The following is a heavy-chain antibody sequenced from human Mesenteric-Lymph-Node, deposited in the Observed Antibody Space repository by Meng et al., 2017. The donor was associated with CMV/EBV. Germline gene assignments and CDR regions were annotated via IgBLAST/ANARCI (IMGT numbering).Heavy chain of an antibody. D-gene: IGHD2-8*01. CDR1: GYSISSGYY. CDR3: ARLFVPRPYYYGMDV. CDR2: IYYSGST. V-gene: IGHV4-61*01. J-gene: IGHJ6*02. Sequence: SETLSLTCTVSGYSISSGYYWSWIRQPPGKGLEWIGYIYYSGSTNYNPSLKSRVTISVDTSKNQFSLKLSSVTAADTAVYYCARLFVPRPYYYGMDVWGQGTTVTVSS.